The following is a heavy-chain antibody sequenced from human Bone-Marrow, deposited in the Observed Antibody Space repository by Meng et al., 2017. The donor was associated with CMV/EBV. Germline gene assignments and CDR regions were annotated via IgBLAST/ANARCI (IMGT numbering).Heavy chain of an antibody. CDR3: ARDSTRQADYYGMDV. J-gene: IGHJ6*02. CDR1: GGSISSSSYC. V-gene: IGHV4-39*07. CDR2: IYYSGST. Sequence: SETLSLTCTVSGGSISSSSYCWDWIRQPPGKGLEWIGSIYYSGSTNYNPSLKSRVTISVDTSKNQFSLKLSSVTAADTAVYYCARDSTRQADYYGMDVWGQGTTVTVSS. D-gene: IGHD1-26*01.